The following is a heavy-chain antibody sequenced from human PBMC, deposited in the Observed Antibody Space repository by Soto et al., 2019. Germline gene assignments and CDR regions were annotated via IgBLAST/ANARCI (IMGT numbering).Heavy chain of an antibody. CDR1: GGTFSSYA. CDR3: ATNLVVLRFLEWYFDY. CDR2: IIPIFGTA. Sequence: SVKVSCKASGGTFSSYAISWVRQAPGQGLEWMGGIIPIFGTANYAQKFQGRVTITADESTSTAYMELSSLRSEDMAVYYCATNLVVLRFLEWYFDYWGQGTLVTVSS. J-gene: IGHJ4*02. D-gene: IGHD3-3*01. V-gene: IGHV1-69*13.